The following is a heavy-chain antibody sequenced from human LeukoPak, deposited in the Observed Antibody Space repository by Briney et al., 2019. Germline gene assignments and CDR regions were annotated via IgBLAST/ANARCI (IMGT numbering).Heavy chain of an antibody. CDR3: AREGGRAAPGRFDY. J-gene: IGHJ4*02. CDR2: IQNDGSDK. V-gene: IGHV3-30*02. Sequence: GGSLRLSCAASGINFRSSGMHWVRQAPGKGLEWVTFIQNDGSDKSYAASVQGRFTISRDNSKNTVYLHMNSLRADDTALYYCAREGGRAAPGRFDYWGQGTLVTVSS. CDR1: GINFRSSG. D-gene: IGHD6-13*01.